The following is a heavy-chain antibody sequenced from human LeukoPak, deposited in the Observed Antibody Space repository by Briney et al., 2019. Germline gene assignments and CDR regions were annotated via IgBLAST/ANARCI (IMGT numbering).Heavy chain of an antibody. CDR1: GGSISSGGYY. D-gene: IGHD3-3*01. V-gene: IGHV4-31*03. J-gene: IGHJ4*02. Sequence: PSETLSLTCTVSGGSISSGGYYWRWIRQHPGEGLEWIGYIYYSGSTYYNPSLKSRATISVDTSKNQFSLKLSSVTAADTAVYYCARADFWSGYRYWGQGTLVTVSS. CDR2: IYYSGST. CDR3: ARADFWSGYRY.